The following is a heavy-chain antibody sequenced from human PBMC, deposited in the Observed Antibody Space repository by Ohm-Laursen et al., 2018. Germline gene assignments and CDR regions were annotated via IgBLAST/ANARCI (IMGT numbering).Heavy chain of an antibody. CDR2: ISSSGGTI. J-gene: IGHJ4*02. CDR1: GFTFSDYY. D-gene: IGHD6-13*01. CDR3: ARHSSAGNYFDF. V-gene: IGHV3-11*01. Sequence: SLRLSCAAPGFTFSDYYMSWIRQAPGKGLEWVSSISSSGGTIYDADSVKGRFTISRDNAKNSLFLQMNSLRADDTAVYYCARHSSAGNYFDFWGQGTLVTVSS.